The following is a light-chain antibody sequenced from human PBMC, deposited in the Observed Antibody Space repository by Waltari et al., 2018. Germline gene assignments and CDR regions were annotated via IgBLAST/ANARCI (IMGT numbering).Light chain of an antibody. CDR3: GTWDSSVPVGDFV. Sequence: QSVLTQPPSVSAAPGQKVTISCPGRSPNTGCKFLSCHHKVPGPAPKLLIYKNKKRPSEIPDRFSGSKSGTSATLGITGLQTGDEADYYCGTWDSSVPVGDFVFGTGTRVTVL. CDR2: KNK. CDR1: SPNTGCKF. V-gene: IGLV1-51*01. J-gene: IGLJ1*01.